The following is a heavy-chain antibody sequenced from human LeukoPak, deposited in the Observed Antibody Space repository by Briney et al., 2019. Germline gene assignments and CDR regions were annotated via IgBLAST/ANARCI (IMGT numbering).Heavy chain of an antibody. D-gene: IGHD5-24*01. Sequence: PGTSLRLSCAASGFTFSSYGIHWVRQAPGKGLEWVTVASYDGNNNYYADSVRGRFTISRDSSKNTLYLQMNSLRAEDTAVYYCAKDARDDYNHPSYYFDSWGQGTLVTVSS. CDR3: AKDARDDYNHPSYYFDS. CDR1: GFTFSSYG. J-gene: IGHJ4*02. CDR2: ASYDGNNN. V-gene: IGHV3-30*18.